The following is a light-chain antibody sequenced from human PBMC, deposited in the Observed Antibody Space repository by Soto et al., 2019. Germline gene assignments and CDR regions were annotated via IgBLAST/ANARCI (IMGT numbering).Light chain of an antibody. V-gene: IGLV2-14*01. J-gene: IGLJ2*01. Sequence: QSALTQPASVSGSPGQSITISCTGTSSDVGGYNYVSWYQQHPGKAPKLMIYEVSNRPSGVSNRFSGSKSGNTASLTISGLQAEDEGDYNCSSYTGSSTVVFGGGTKLTVL. CDR1: SSDVGGYNY. CDR2: EVS. CDR3: SSYTGSSTVV.